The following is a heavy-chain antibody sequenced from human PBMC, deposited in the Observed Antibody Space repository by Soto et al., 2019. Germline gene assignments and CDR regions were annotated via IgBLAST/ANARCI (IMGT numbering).Heavy chain of an antibody. CDR3: AKDLKESNADSFDY. D-gene: IGHD4-4*01. CDR1: GFTFSSYA. J-gene: IGHJ4*02. Sequence: GRSLRLSCAASGFTFSSYAMTWVRQAPGNGLEWVSAISGSGGGTYYADSVKGRFTISRYNSKNTPYLQMNSLRAEDTAVYYCAKDLKESNADSFDYGGQGTLVTVS. CDR2: ISGSGGGT. V-gene: IGHV3-23*01.